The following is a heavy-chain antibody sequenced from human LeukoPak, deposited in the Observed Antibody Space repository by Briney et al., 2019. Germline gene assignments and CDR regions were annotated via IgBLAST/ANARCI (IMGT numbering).Heavy chain of an antibody. V-gene: IGHV3-43*02. CDR3: ALAGMGATLYYGMDV. CDR1: GFTFDDYA. Sequence: GGSLRLSCAVSGFTFDDYAMHWVRQAPGKGLEWVSLISGDGGSTYYADSVKGRFTISRDNSKNSLYLQMNSLRTEDTALYYCALAGMGATLYYGMDVWGQGTTVTVSS. J-gene: IGHJ6*02. D-gene: IGHD1-26*01. CDR2: ISGDGGST.